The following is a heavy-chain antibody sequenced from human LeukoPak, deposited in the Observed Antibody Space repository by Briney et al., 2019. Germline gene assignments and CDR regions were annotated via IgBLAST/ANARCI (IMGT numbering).Heavy chain of an antibody. Sequence: GGSLRLSCVGSGFTFSNALMTWVRQAPGKGLEWVGRIQTETEGGTADYAAPVQGRFTISRDDSKNTVYLQMNRLTTEDTAVYFCTTDWSFWGQGALVTVSS. CDR2: IQTETEGGTA. D-gene: IGHD2-8*02. J-gene: IGHJ4*02. CDR3: TTDWSF. CDR1: GFTFSNAL. V-gene: IGHV3-15*01.